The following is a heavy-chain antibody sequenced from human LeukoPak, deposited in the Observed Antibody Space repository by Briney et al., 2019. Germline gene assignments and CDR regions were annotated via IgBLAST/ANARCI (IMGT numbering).Heavy chain of an antibody. CDR3: ASGYYDILTGYYPYDY. V-gene: IGHV4-4*07. D-gene: IGHD3-9*01. J-gene: IGHJ4*02. CDR2: NYTSGST. CDR1: GGSISSYY. Sequence: PSETLSLTCTVSGGSISSYYWSWIRQPAGKGLEWIGRNYTSGSTNYNPSLKSRVTMSVDTSKNQFSLKLSSVTAADTAVYYCASGYYDILTGYYPYDYWGQGTLVTVSS.